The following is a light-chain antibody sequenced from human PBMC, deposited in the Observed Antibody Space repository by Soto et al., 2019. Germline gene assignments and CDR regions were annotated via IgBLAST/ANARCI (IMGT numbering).Light chain of an antibody. Sequence: DIQMTQSPSTLPASLGDRVTITCRASQSISNWLAWYQQKPGKAPKLLIYDASNLETGVPPRFSGSGSGTDFTFTISSLQPEDIATYYCQQYDNLPLTFGGGTKVDI. CDR3: QQYDNLPLT. CDR1: QSISNW. J-gene: IGKJ4*01. V-gene: IGKV1-33*01. CDR2: DAS.